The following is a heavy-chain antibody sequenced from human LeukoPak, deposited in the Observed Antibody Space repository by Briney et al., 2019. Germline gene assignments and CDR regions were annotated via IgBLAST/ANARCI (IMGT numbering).Heavy chain of an antibody. V-gene: IGHV3-21*01. J-gene: IGHJ3*02. CDR3: ARDFNYGGWDDAFDI. D-gene: IGHD4-23*01. Sequence: GGSLRLSCAASGFTFSSYSMNWVRQAPGKGLEWVSSISSSSSYIYYADSVKGRFTISRDNAKNSLYLQMNSLRAEDTAVYYCARDFNYGGWDDAFDIWGQGTMVTVSS. CDR1: GFTFSSYS. CDR2: ISSSSSYI.